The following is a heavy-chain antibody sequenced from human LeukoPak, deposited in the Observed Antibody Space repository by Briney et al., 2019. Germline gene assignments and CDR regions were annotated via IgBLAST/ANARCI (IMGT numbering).Heavy chain of an antibody. J-gene: IGHJ5*02. V-gene: IGHV4-59*11. CDR1: GGSISSHY. Sequence: PSETLSLTCTVSGGSISSHYWSWIRQPPGKGLEWIGYIYCSGSTNYYPSLKSRVTISVDTSKNQFSLKLSSVTAADTAVYYCARMRDWFDPWGQGTLVTVSS. CDR2: IYCSGST. CDR3: ARMRDWFDP.